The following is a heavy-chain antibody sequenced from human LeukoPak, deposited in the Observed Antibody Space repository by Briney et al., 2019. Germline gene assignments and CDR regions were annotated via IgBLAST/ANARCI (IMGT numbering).Heavy chain of an antibody. J-gene: IGHJ3*02. CDR1: GVSISCYY. Sequence: SETLLLTCTVPGVSISCYYWSWIRQPPGKGLEWIGYFYYSGSTNYNPSLKSRATISVDKSKNQFSLKLSSVTAADTAVYYCARGLLWFGEFSSGGDAFDIWGQGTMVTVSS. V-gene: IGHV4-59*01. D-gene: IGHD3-10*01. CDR3: ARGLLWFGEFSSGGDAFDI. CDR2: FYYSGST.